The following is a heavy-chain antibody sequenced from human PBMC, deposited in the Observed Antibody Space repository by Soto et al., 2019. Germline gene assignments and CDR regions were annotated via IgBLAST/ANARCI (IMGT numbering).Heavy chain of an antibody. CDR2: IKTSGDTT. CDR1: GFPFSNYI. D-gene: IGHD3-10*01. J-gene: IGHJ4*02. Sequence: EVQLLESGGGLVQPGGSLRLSCAASGFPFSNYIMSWVRQAPGKGLEWVSTIKTSGDTTFYADPVKGRFITSRDDSNNTLYLQMYSLRADDTGTYYCTKDVPGEIGADFWGQGTPVTVSS. CDR3: TKDVPGEIGADF. V-gene: IGHV3-23*01.